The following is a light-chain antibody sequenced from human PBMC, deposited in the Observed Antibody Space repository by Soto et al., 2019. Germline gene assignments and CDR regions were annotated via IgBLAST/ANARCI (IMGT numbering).Light chain of an antibody. J-gene: IGKJ2*01. V-gene: IGKV3-20*01. CDR3: QQYGDPLLYT. CDR2: AAS. Sequence: EIVLTQSPGTLSLSPGDRATVSCWSSQSLISKDLAWYQHKSGQAPRLLIYAASRRATGVPDRFSGSVSGTDFTLTITRLEPEDFAVYYCQQYGDPLLYTFGQGTRVEI. CDR1: QSLISKD.